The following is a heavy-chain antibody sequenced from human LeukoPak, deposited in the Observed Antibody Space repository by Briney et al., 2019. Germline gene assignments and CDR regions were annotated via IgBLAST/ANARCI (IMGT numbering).Heavy chain of an antibody. V-gene: IGHV4-39*07. D-gene: IGHD6-13*01. Sequence: SETLSLTCTVSGGSISSSSYYWGWIRQPPGKGLEWIGSIYYSGSTYYNPSLKSRVTMSVDTSKNQFSLKLSSVTAADTAVYYCAREVKIAAERIEEGDYNWFDPWGQGTLVTVSS. CDR3: AREVKIAAERIEEGDYNWFDP. J-gene: IGHJ5*02. CDR1: GGSISSSSYY. CDR2: IYYSGST.